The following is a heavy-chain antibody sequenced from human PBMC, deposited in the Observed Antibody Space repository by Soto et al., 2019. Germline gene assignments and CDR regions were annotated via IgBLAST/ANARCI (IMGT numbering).Heavy chain of an antibody. D-gene: IGHD5-18*01. V-gene: IGHV3-21*01. CDR1: GFTFSSYS. J-gene: IGHJ6*02. CDR2: ISSSSSYI. Sequence: GGSLRLSCAASGFTFSSYSMNWVRQAPGKGLEWVSSISSSSSYIYYADSVKGRFTISRDNAKNSLYLQMNSLRAEDTAVYYCVRDHRDRGYSYGPYYYYYGMDVWGQGTTVTVSS. CDR3: VRDHRDRGYSYGPYYYYYGMDV.